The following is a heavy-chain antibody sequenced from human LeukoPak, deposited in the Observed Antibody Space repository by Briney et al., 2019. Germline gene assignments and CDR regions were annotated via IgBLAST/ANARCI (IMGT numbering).Heavy chain of an antibody. CDR2: IWYDGSNK. D-gene: IGHD3-22*01. J-gene: IGHJ3*02. CDR1: GFAFSNFA. Sequence: PGGSLRLSCAASGFAFSNFAMSWVRQAPGKGLEWVAVIWYDGSNKYYADSVKGRFTISRDNSKNTLYLQMNSLRAEDTAVYYCARENYDSSGYGSAFDIWGQGTMVTVSS. CDR3: ARENYDSSGYGSAFDI. V-gene: IGHV3-33*08.